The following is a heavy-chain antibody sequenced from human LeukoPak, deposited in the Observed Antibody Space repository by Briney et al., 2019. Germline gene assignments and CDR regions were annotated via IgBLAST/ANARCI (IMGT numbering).Heavy chain of an antibody. D-gene: IGHD6-13*01. CDR3: ARDTLDSSSWYDWNWFDP. Sequence: GRSLRLSCAASGFTFSSYAMHWVRQAPGKGPEWVAVISYDGSNKYYADSVKGRFTISRDNSKNTLYLQMNSLRAEDTAVYYCARDTLDSSSWYDWNWFDPWGQGTLVTVSS. CDR2: ISYDGSNK. V-gene: IGHV3-30-3*01. CDR1: GFTFSSYA. J-gene: IGHJ5*02.